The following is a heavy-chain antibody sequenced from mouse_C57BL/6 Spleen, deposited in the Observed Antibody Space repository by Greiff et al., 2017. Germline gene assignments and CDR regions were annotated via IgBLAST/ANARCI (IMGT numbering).Heavy chain of an antibody. J-gene: IGHJ2*01. V-gene: IGHV5-4*01. CDR2: ISDGGSYT. CDR1: GFTFSSYA. Sequence: EVKLVESGGGLVKPGGSLKLSCAASGFTFSSYAMSWVRQTPEKRLEWVATISDGGSYTYYPDNVKGRFTISRDNAKNNLYLQMSHLKSEDTAMYYCARDGGPTYFDYWGQGTTLTVST. CDR3: ARDGGPTYFDY.